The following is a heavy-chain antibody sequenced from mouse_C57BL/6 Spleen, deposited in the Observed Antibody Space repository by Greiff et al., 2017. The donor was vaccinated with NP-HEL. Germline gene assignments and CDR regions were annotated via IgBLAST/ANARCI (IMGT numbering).Heavy chain of an antibody. CDR1: GFTFSCYG. J-gene: IGHJ3*01. Sequence: DVHLVESGGDLVKPGGSLKLSCAASGFTFSCYGMSWVRQTPDKRLEWVAIISSGGSYTYYPDSVKGRFTISRDNAKNTLYLQMSSLKSEDTAMYYCARGGDGSPFAYWGQGTLVTVSA. CDR3: ARGGDGSPFAY. CDR2: ISSGGSYT. V-gene: IGHV5-6*01. D-gene: IGHD2-3*01.